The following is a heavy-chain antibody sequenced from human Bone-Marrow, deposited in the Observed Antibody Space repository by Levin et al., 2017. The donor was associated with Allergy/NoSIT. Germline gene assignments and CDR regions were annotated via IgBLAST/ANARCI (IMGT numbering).Heavy chain of an antibody. V-gene: IGHV1-18*01. CDR2: INSYNGHT. D-gene: IGHD1-1*01. CDR1: GYTFTSYG. J-gene: IGHJ5*02. Sequence: ASVKVSCKASGYTFTSYGVSWIRQAPGQGLEWLGWINSYNGHTNYAQKVQGRVTMTTDRSTTTAYMELRSLRSDDTAVYFCVRDLNRWNDTGADNGFDPWGQGTLVTVSS. CDR3: VRDLNRWNDTGADNGFDP.